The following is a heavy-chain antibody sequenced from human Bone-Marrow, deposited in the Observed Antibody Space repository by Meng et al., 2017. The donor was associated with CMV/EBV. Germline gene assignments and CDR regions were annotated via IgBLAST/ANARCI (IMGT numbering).Heavy chain of an antibody. Sequence: GGSLRLSCAASGFTFSSYEMNWVRQAPGKGLEWVSYISSSGSTIYYADSVKGRFTISRDNAKNSLYLQMNSLRAEDTAVYYCAKVAPTYYYGMDVWGQGTTVTVSS. CDR2: ISSSGSTI. J-gene: IGHJ6*02. D-gene: IGHD2-15*01. CDR1: GFTFSSYE. V-gene: IGHV3-48*03. CDR3: AKVAPTYYYGMDV.